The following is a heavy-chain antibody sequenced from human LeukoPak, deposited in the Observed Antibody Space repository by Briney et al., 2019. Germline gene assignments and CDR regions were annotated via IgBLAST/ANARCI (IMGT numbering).Heavy chain of an antibody. CDR3: ARRGLLDY. D-gene: IGHD2-15*01. V-gene: IGHV4-34*01. CDR1: GGSFSGYY. CDR2: INHSGST. Sequence: SETLSLTCAVYGGSFSGYYWSWIRQPPGKGLEWIGEINHSGSTNYNPSLKSRVTISVDTSKNQFSLKLSSVTAADTAVYYCARRGLLDYWGQGTLVTVSS. J-gene: IGHJ4*02.